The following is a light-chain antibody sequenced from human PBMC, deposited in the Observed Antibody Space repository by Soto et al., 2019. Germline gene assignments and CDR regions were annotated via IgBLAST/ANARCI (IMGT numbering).Light chain of an antibody. CDR3: QQYYSYLFT. J-gene: IGKJ3*01. V-gene: IGKV1-8*01. Sequence: AIRMTQSPSSFSASTGDRVTITCRASQGISSYLAWYQQKPGKAPKLLIYAASTLQSGVPSRFSGSGSGTDCTLTISCLQSEDFATYYCQQYYSYLFTFGPGTKVDIK. CDR2: AAS. CDR1: QGISSY.